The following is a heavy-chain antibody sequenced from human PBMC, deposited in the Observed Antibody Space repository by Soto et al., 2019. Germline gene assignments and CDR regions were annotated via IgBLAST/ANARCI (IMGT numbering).Heavy chain of an antibody. V-gene: IGHV3-23*01. J-gene: IGHJ4*02. CDR3: AKEDTSSGSLDY. Sequence: PGWSLRLSCASSVFPFVENAMSWVRQAPGKGLEWVSGISDSGATTYYADSVRGRFTISRDNSKNTLYLQMKSLRAEDSASYYRAKEDTSSGSLDYWGQGALVTVSS. CDR1: VFPFVENA. CDR2: ISDSGATT. D-gene: IGHD6-19*01.